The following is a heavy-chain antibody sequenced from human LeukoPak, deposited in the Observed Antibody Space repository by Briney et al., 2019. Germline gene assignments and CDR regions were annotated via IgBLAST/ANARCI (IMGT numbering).Heavy chain of an antibody. CDR1: GYSISSGYY. Sequence: SETLSLTCTVSGYSISSGYYWGWIRQPPGKGLEWIGSIYHSGSTNYNPSLKSRVTISVDTSKNQFSLKLSSVTAADTAVYYCARDDSSGYYYVYWGQGTLVTVSS. CDR2: IYHSGST. J-gene: IGHJ4*02. CDR3: ARDDSSGYYYVY. D-gene: IGHD3-22*01. V-gene: IGHV4-38-2*02.